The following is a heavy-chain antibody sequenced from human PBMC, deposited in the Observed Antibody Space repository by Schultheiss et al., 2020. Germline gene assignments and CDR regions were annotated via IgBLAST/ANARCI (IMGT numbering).Heavy chain of an antibody. CDR3: ATTSYYYDSSGYHTRDY. J-gene: IGHJ4*02. V-gene: IGHV1-2*04. CDR1: GYTFTGYY. D-gene: IGHD3-22*01. CDR2: INPNSGGT. Sequence: ASVKVSCKASGYTFTGYYMHWVRQAPGQGLEWMGWINPNSGGTNYAQKFQGWVTMTRDTSISTAYMELSRLRSDDTAVYYCATTSYYYDSSGYHTRDYWGQGRLGTVAS.